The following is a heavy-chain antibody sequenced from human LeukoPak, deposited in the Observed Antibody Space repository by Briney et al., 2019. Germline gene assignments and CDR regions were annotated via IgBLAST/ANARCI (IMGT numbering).Heavy chain of an antibody. Sequence: SETLSLTCAVYGGSFSGYYWSWIRQPPGKGREWIGEINQIGSTNYNPSLKSRVTISVDTSKNQFSLKLSSVTAADTAVYYCARGSLRITMVRGVIIAFIFDYWGQGTLVTVSS. CDR3: ARGSLRITMVRGVIIAFIFDY. J-gene: IGHJ4*02. CDR1: GGSFSGYY. V-gene: IGHV4-34*01. CDR2: INQIGST. D-gene: IGHD3-10*01.